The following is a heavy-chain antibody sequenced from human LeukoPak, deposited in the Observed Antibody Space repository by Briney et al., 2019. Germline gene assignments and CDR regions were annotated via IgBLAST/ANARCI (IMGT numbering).Heavy chain of an antibody. CDR2: INTNTGNP. J-gene: IGHJ4*02. CDR1: GYTFTSYG. D-gene: IGHD3-10*01. CDR3: ARPFYGSGSSCFDY. Sequence: GASVKVSCKASGYTFTSYGMNWVRQAPGQGLEWMGWINTNTGNPTYAQGFTGRFVFSLDTSVSTAYLQISSLKAEDTAVYYCARPFYGSGSSCFDYWGPGTLVTVSS. V-gene: IGHV7-4-1*02.